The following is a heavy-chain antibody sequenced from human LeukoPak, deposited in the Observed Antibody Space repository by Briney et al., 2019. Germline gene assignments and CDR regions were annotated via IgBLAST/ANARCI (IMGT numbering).Heavy chain of an antibody. V-gene: IGHV3-21*01. CDR1: GFTFSSYS. CDR3: ARDYYDSSGNFDP. Sequence: GGSLRLSCAASGFTFSSYSMNWVRQAPGKGLVWVSSISSSSSYIYYADSVKGRFTISRDNAKNSLYLQMNSLRAEDTAVYYCARDYYDSSGNFDPWGQGTLVTVSS. CDR2: ISSSSSYI. J-gene: IGHJ5*02. D-gene: IGHD3-22*01.